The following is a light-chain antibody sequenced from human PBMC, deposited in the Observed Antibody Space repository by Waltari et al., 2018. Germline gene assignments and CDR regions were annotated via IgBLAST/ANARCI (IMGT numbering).Light chain of an antibody. CDR3: QQSHSTPIT. CDR1: QSISSY. J-gene: IGKJ5*01. CDR2: AAS. Sequence: DIQMTQSPDSLSASVGDRITITCRASQSISSYLNWYQQKPGKAPNLLIYAASSLQSGVPSRFSGNQSGTDFSLTISSLQPEDFATYYCQQSHSTPITFGQGTRLDIK. V-gene: IGKV1-39*01.